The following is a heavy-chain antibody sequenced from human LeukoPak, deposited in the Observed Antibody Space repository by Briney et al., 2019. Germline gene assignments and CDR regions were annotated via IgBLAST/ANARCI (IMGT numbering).Heavy chain of an antibody. V-gene: IGHV3-23*01. CDR1: GFTFSSYA. D-gene: IGHD5-18*01. CDR3: AKERGAMDTAMPSSDY. J-gene: IGHJ4*02. CDR2: ISGSGGGT. Sequence: GGSLRLSSTASGFTFSSYAMSWVRQAPGKRLEWVSTISGSGGGTYYADSVRGRFTISRDNSKNTLYVQMNSLRAEDTAVYYCAKERGAMDTAMPSSDYWGQGTLVTVSS.